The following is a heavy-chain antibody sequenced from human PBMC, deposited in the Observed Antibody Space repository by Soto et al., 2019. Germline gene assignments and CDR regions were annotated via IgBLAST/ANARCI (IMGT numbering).Heavy chain of an antibody. D-gene: IGHD3-10*01. J-gene: IGHJ4*02. CDR1: GGTFSSYA. CDR2: IIPIFGTA. CDR3: ATRSRGEYPGHFLARGRHFDS. Sequence: SVNVSCKASGGTFSSYAISWVRQAPGQGLEWMGGIIPIFGTANYAQKFQVRVTITADESTSTAYMELTSLRSEDTAVYYCATRSRGEYPGHFLARGRHFDSWGQGSLVTVSS. V-gene: IGHV1-69*13.